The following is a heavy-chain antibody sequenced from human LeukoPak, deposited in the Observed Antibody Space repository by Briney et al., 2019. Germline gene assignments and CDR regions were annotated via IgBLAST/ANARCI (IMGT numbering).Heavy chain of an antibody. J-gene: IGHJ4*02. CDR2: IWYDVINK. CDR3: ARDRASGWSYWFDY. CDR1: GFTFRSYA. D-gene: IGHD6-19*01. V-gene: IGHV3-33*01. Sequence: GGSLRLSCAAPGFTFRSYAMSWVRQAPGKGLEWVAIIWYDVINKYYADSVKGRFTISRDNSKNTLYLQMNSLRAEDTAVYYCARDRASGWSYWFDYWGQGTLVTVSS.